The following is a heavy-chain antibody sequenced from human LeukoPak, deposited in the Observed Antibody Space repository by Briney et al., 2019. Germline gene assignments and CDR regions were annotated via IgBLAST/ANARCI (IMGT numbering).Heavy chain of an antibody. D-gene: IGHD6-13*01. V-gene: IGHV3-11*04. CDR1: EFTFSDYY. CDR2: ISSGSSTI. CDR3: AKDSQPTDYSSIQSSVFDY. J-gene: IGHJ4*02. Sequence: GGSLRLSCAASEFTFSDYYMSWIRQAPGKGLEWVSYISSGSSTIYYADSVKGRFTVSRDNGKKSLYLHMNSLRAEDTAMYYCAKDSQPTDYSSIQSSVFDYWGQGTLVTVSS.